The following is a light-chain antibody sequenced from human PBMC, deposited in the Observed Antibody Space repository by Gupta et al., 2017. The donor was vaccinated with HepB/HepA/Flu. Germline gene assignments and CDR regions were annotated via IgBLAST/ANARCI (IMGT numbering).Light chain of an antibody. CDR3: QSEESSRSGVI. CDR2: CNN. V-gene: IGLV1-40*01. J-gene: IGLJ2*01. CDR1: SPNIGAGYD. Sequence: QSVLTQPPSVFGAPGQRVTISCTGSSPNIGAGYDVHWYQQLPGTAPNLLIYCNNSRRSGVPGRFSGSKYGTSASLAITGLQAEDEADYYWQSEESSRSGVIFGGGTKLTVL.